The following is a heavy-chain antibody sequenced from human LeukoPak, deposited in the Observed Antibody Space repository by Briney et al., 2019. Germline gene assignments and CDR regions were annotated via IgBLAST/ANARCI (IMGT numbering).Heavy chain of an antibody. CDR2: IYYSGST. J-gene: IGHJ4*02. CDR1: GGSISSYY. CDR3: ARVGSSWYNVDY. Sequence: SETLSLTCTVSGGSISSYYWSWIRQPPGKGLEWIGYIYYSGSTNYNPSLKSRVTISVDTSKNQFSLKLSSVTAADTAVYYCARVGSSWYNVDYWGQGTLVTVSS. D-gene: IGHD6-13*01. V-gene: IGHV4-59*01.